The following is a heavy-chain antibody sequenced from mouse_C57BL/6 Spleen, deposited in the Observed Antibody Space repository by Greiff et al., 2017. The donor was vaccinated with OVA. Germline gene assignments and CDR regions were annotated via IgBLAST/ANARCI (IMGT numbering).Heavy chain of an antibody. CDR2: IDPSDSET. D-gene: IGHD2-3*01. J-gene: IGHJ2*01. CDR1: GYTFTSYW. CDR3: ARSDDGYYVLDY. Sequence: QVQLQQPGAELVRPGSSVKLSCKASGYTFTSYWMHWVKQRPIQGLEWIGNIDPSDSETHYNQKFKDKATLTVDKSSITAYMQLSSLTSEDSAVYYCARSDDGYYVLDYWGQGTTLTVSS. V-gene: IGHV1-52*01.